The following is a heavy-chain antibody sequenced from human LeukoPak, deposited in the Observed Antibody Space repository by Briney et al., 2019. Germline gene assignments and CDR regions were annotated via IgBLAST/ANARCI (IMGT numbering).Heavy chain of an antibody. D-gene: IGHD3-10*01. CDR1: GYTFTSYD. J-gene: IGHJ4*02. CDR2: MNPNSGNT. V-gene: IGHV1-8*01. Sequence: PGASVKVSCKASGYTFTSYDISWVRQATGQGLEWMGWMNPNSGNTGYAQKFQGRVTMTRNTSISTAYMELSSLRSEDTAVYYCARGARSMARGAIPDNDYWGQGTLVTVSS. CDR3: ARGARSMARGAIPDNDY.